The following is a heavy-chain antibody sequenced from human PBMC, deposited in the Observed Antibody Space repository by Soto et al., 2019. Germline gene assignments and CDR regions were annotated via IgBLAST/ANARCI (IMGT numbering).Heavy chain of an antibody. D-gene: IGHD3-22*01. CDR3: AKIPLNYYDSSGYYWFDP. CDR2: ISYDGSNK. Sequence: HPGGSLRLSCAASGFTFSSEGMHWVRQGPGKGLEWVAVISYDGSNKYYADSVKGRFTISRDNSKNTLYLQMNSLRAEDTAVYYCAKIPLNYYDSSGYYWFDPWGQGTLVTVSS. J-gene: IGHJ5*02. V-gene: IGHV3-30*18. CDR1: GFTFSSEG.